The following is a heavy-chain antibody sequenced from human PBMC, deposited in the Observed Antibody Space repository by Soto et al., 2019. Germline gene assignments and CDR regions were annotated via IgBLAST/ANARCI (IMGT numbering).Heavy chain of an antibody. J-gene: IGHJ4*02. CDR1: GFTSDDYA. CDR2: IYWNSNRI. D-gene: IGHD3-16*01. V-gene: IGHV3-9*02. Sequence: EVKLVESGGGLVQPGRSLRLSCVAPGFTSDDYAMHWVRQAPGKGLEWVAGIYWNSNRIDYGDSVKGRFTISRDNAEKSLYLQMNSLRPEDTAMYFCLKDVMPGGADCWGQGTLVTVSS. CDR3: LKDVMPGGADC.